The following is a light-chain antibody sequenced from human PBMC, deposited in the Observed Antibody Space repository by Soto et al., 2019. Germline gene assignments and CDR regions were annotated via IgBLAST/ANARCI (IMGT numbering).Light chain of an antibody. Sequence: PGEGVTLSCRASQSVGGDVAWYQQKPGQAPRLLIFGASTRATAVPARFSGSGSGTEFTLTISSLQSEDFAVYSCLQYHNLWAFGQGTKVDNK. CDR3: LQYHNLWA. CDR2: GAS. J-gene: IGKJ1*01. V-gene: IGKV3-15*01. CDR1: QSVGGD.